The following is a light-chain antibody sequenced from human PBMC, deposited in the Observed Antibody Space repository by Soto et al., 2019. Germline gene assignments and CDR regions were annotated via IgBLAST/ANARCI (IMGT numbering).Light chain of an antibody. CDR2: KAS. V-gene: IGKV1-5*03. J-gene: IGKJ1*01. CDR1: QSISSW. CDR3: QQYNSYSSTT. Sequence: DIQMTQSPSTLSASVGDRVTITCRASQSISSWLAWYQQKPGKAPKLLIYKASSLESGVPSRFIGSGSGTEFTLTISSLQPDDFATYYCQQYNSYSSTTFGQGTKVEIK.